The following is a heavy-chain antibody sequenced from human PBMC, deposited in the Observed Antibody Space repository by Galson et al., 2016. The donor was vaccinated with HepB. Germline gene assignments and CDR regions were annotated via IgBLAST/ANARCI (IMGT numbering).Heavy chain of an antibody. D-gene: IGHD3-10*01. CDR3: AKIIMVQGGFYFYGMNV. CDR2: ISGNGGST. V-gene: IGHV3-23*01. J-gene: IGHJ6*02. Sequence: RLSCAASGFTFSSNPMTWVRQAPGKGLEWVSTISGNGGSTYYADSVKGSFTISTDNSKNTLYLQMNGLRADDTAVYYCAKIIMVQGGFYFYGMNVWGQGTTVTVSS. CDR1: GFTFSSNP.